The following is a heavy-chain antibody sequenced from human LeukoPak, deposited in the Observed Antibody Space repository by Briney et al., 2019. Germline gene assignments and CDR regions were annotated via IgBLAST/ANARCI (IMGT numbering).Heavy chain of an antibody. D-gene: IGHD6-6*01. Sequence: GGSLRHSCAASGFIFSDYYMSWTRQTPGKGLEWISYISYTYSDIYYADSVRGRFTISRDNAKNSLYLQMNNLRAEDTAVYYCASGSSSVGYWGQGTRVTVSS. J-gene: IGHJ4*02. CDR3: ASGSSSVGY. V-gene: IGHV3-11*01. CDR2: ISYTYSDI. CDR1: GFIFSDYY.